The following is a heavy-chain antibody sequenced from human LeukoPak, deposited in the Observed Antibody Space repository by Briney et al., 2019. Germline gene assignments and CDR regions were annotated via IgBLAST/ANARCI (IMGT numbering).Heavy chain of an antibody. V-gene: IGHV1-69*13. Sequence: GASVKVSCKASGGTFSSYAISWVRQAPGQGLEWMGGIIPIFGTANYAQKFQGRVTITADESTSTAYMELSSLRSEDTAVYCCARELGTWQQNFYYNMDVWGQGTTVTVSS. CDR1: GGTFSSYA. J-gene: IGHJ6*02. CDR2: IIPIFGTA. D-gene: IGHD5-24*01. CDR3: ARELGTWQQNFYYNMDV.